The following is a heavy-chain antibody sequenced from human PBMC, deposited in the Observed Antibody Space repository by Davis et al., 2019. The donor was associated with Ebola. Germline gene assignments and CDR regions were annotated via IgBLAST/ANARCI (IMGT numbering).Heavy chain of an antibody. Sequence: SETLSLTCTVSGGSISSYYWSWIRQPPGKGLEWIGEINHSGSTNYNPSLKSRVTISVDTSKNQFSLKLSSVTAADTAVYYCARDYYDFWSGYSNYYYYYYGMDVWGQGTTVTVSS. D-gene: IGHD3-3*01. CDR2: INHSGST. CDR1: GGSISSYY. CDR3: ARDYYDFWSGYSNYYYYYYGMDV. J-gene: IGHJ6*02. V-gene: IGHV4-34*01.